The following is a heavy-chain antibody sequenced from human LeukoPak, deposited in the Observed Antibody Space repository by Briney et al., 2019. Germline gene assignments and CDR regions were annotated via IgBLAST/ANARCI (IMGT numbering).Heavy chain of an antibody. CDR2: IYYSGST. Sequence: PSGTLSLTCTVSGGSISSYYWSWIRQPPGKGLEWIGYIYYSGSTNYNPSLKSRVTISVDTSKNQFSLKLSSVTAADTAVYYCARTGRFLERPFDYWGQGTLVTVSS. J-gene: IGHJ4*02. D-gene: IGHD3-3*01. CDR3: ARTGRFLERPFDY. V-gene: IGHV4-59*08. CDR1: GGSISSYY.